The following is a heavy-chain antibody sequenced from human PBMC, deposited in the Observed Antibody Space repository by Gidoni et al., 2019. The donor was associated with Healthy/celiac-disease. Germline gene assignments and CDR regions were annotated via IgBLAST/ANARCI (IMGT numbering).Heavy chain of an antibody. J-gene: IGHJ4*02. CDR2: ITPITGDT. Sequence: QVQLVQSGAEVKKPGASVKVSCKTSGYTFTGHHIHWVRQAPGQGLEWMGWITPITGDTYYAPRFQYRVTMTRETSISTAYLEVSGLTSDETALYYCARDQGRLPMGKADFWGQGTLVTVSS. CDR3: ARDQGRLPMGKADF. D-gene: IGHD2-21*01. V-gene: IGHV1-2*02. CDR1: GYTFTGHH.